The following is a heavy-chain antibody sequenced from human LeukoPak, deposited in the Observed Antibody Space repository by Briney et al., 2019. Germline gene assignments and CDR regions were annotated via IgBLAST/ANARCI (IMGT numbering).Heavy chain of an antibody. D-gene: IGHD4-17*01. J-gene: IGHJ4*02. CDR3: ARLNYGDYVGYSGLDY. Sequence: GGSLRLSCAASGFTFSDYYMSWIRQAPGKGLEWVSYISSGGSTIYYADSVKGRFTISRDNAKNSLYLQMNSLRAEDTAVYYCARLNYGDYVGYSGLDYWGQGTLVTVSS. CDR2: ISSGGSTI. CDR1: GFTFSDYY. V-gene: IGHV3-11*01.